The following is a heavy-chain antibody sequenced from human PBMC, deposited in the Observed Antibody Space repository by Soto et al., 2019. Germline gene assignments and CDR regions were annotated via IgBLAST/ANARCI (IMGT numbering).Heavy chain of an antibody. CDR3: ARRRLRDYYYGMDV. D-gene: IGHD5-12*01. Sequence: QLQLQESGPGLVKPSETLSLTCTVSGGSISSSSYYWGWIRQPPGKGLEWIGSIYYSGSTYYNPSLKSRVTISVDTSKNQFSLKLSSVTAADTAVYYCARRRLRDYYYGMDVWGQGTTVTVSS. J-gene: IGHJ6*02. CDR2: IYYSGST. V-gene: IGHV4-39*01. CDR1: GGSISSSSYY.